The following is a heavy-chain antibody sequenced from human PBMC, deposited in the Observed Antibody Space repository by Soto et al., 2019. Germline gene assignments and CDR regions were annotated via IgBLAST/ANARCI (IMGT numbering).Heavy chain of an antibody. CDR2: ISYDGSNK. V-gene: IGHV3-30*18. D-gene: IGHD1-26*01. CDR3: AKDRENGGSFYAFDY. J-gene: IGHJ4*02. Sequence: PGGSLRLSCAASGFTFSSYGMHWVRQAPGKGLEWVAVISYDGSNKYYADSVKGRFTISRDNSKNTLYLQMNSLRAEDTAVYYCAKDRENGGSFYAFDYWGQGTPVTVSS. CDR1: GFTFSSYG.